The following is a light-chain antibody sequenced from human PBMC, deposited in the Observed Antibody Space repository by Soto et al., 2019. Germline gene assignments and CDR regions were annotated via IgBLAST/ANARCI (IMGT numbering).Light chain of an antibody. CDR1: SSNIGAGYE. V-gene: IGLV1-40*01. CDR2: ENN. J-gene: IGLJ1*01. CDR3: QSYDSSLSGYV. Sequence: QSALTQPPSVSEAPGQRVTISCTGSSSNIGAGYEAHWYQQVPGTAPKLLIYENNNRPSGVPDRFSGSKSGTSASLAITGLRAEDEGEYYCQSYDSSLSGYVFGTGTKLTVL.